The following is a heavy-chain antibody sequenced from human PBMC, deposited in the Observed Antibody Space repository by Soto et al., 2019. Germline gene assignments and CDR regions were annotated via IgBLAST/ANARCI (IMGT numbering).Heavy chain of an antibody. CDR1: GGSISSSSYY. Sequence: SETLSLTCTVSGGSISSSSYYWGWIRQPPGKGLEWIGSIYYSGSTYYNPSLKSRVTISVDTSKNQFSLKLSSVTAADTAVYYCARLSLYDILTGYYKPPGYYGMDVWGQGTTVS. V-gene: IGHV4-39*01. CDR3: ARLSLYDILTGYYKPPGYYGMDV. J-gene: IGHJ6*02. CDR2: IYYSGST. D-gene: IGHD3-9*01.